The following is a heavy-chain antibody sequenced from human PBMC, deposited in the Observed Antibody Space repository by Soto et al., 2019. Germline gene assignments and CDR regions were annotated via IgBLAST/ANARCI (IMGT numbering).Heavy chain of an antibody. V-gene: IGHV1-69*06. D-gene: IGHD5-12*01. Sequence: ASVKVSCKASGGTFSSYAISWVRQAPGQGLEWMGGIIPIFGTANYAQKFQGRVTITADKSTSTAYMELSSLRSEDTAVYYCALVLSTWLRSFLRVDYYYYYMDVWGKGTTVTVSS. CDR2: IIPIFGTA. CDR1: GGTFSSYA. CDR3: ALVLSTWLRSFLRVDYYYYYMDV. J-gene: IGHJ6*03.